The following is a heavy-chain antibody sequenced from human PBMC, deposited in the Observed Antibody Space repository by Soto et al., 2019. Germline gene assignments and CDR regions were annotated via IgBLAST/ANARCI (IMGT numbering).Heavy chain of an antibody. CDR2: MNPNSGNP. Sequence: QVQLVQSGAEVKKPGASEKVSCKASGYTFTSYDINWVRQATGQGLEWMGWMNPNSGNPGYAQKFQGRVTMTRNTSISRAYMELSSLRSEDTAVYYCARGPGSWYYYYMDVWGIGTTVTVSS. CDR3: ARGPGSWYYYYMDV. D-gene: IGHD6-13*01. J-gene: IGHJ6*03. CDR1: GYTFTSYD. V-gene: IGHV1-8*01.